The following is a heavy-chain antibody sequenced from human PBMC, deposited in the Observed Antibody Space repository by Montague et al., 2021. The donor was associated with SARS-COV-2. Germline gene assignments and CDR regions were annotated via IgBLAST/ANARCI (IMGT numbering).Heavy chain of an antibody. CDR1: GASVRSGNSY. Sequence: SETLSLTCTVSGASVRSGNSYWNWIRQPPGKGLEWIGYISYSGSTNYSPSLKSRVTISVDTSKNQLSLKVISATAADTAVYYCATRTRYPQNDFGFWGQGTLVTVSS. V-gene: IGHV4-61*01. D-gene: IGHD2-15*01. J-gene: IGHJ4*02. CDR3: ATRTRYPQNDFGF. CDR2: ISYSGST.